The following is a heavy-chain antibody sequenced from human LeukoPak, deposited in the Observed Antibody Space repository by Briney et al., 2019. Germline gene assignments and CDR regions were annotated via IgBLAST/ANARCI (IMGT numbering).Heavy chain of an antibody. CDR2: ISSNSSYI. V-gene: IGHV3-21*01. CDR1: GFTFSSHN. CDR3: ARDGGYCSGGSCYAPAYYYYYYMDV. D-gene: IGHD2-15*01. J-gene: IGHJ6*03. Sequence: GSLRLSCAASGFTFSSHNMNWVRQAPGKGLEWVSFISSNSSYIYYADSVKGRFTISRDNAKNSLYLQMNSLRAEDTAVYYCARDGGYCSGGSCYAPAYYYYYYMDVWGKGTTVTVSS.